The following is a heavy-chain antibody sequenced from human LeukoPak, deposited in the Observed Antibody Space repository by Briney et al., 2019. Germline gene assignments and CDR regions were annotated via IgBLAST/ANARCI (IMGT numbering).Heavy chain of an antibody. CDR3: ARDAHCSSTSCYNFDY. Sequence: ASVKVSCKASGGTFSSYAISWVRQAPGQGLEWMGWISAYNGNTNYAQKLQGRVTMTTDTSTSTAYMELRSLRSDDTAVYYCARDAHCSSTSCYNFDYWGQGTLVTVSS. CDR1: GGTFSSYA. CDR2: ISAYNGNT. D-gene: IGHD2-2*02. J-gene: IGHJ4*02. V-gene: IGHV1-18*01.